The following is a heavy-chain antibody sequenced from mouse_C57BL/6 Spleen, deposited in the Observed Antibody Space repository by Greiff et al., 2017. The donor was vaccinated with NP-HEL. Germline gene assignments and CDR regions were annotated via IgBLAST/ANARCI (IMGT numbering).Heavy chain of an antibody. CDR2: LWSGGST. CDR1: GFSLTSYG. J-gene: IGHJ4*01. D-gene: IGHD1-1*01. V-gene: IGHV2-4*01. CDR3: AKKDYGSSYDYAMDY. Sequence: QVQLQQSGPGLVQPSQSLSITCTVSGFSLTSYGVHWVRQPPGKGLEWLGVLWSGGSTDYNAAFISRLSISKDNSKSQVFVKMNSLQADDTAIYYCAKKDYGSSYDYAMDYWGQGTSVTVSS.